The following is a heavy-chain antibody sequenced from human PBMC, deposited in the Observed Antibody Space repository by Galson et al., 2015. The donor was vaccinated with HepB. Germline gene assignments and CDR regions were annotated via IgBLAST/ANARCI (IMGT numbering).Heavy chain of an antibody. D-gene: IGHD3-22*01. V-gene: IGHV1-69*13. CDR3: ARDGYYDSSGCYSRFYYYYGMDV. Sequence: SVKVSCKASGGTFSSYAISWVRQAPGQGLEWMGGIIPIFGTANYAQKFQGRVTITADESTSTAYMELSSLRSEDTAVYYCARDGYYDSSGCYSRFYYYYGMDVWGQGTTVTVSS. CDR2: IIPIFGTA. J-gene: IGHJ6*02. CDR1: GGTFSSYA.